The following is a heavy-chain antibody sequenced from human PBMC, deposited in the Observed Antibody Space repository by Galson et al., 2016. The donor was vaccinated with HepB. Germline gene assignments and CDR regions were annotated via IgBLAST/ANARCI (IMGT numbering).Heavy chain of an antibody. V-gene: IGHV1-3*01. CDR2: INVGNGNT. CDR1: GYTFTSYA. Sequence: SVKVSCKASGYTFTSYAMHWVRQAPGQRLEWMGWINVGNGNTNCSQKFQGRVTLTRDTFASTAYMELSSLRSDDTAIYFCARNFCSGDTCYNYFDYWGQGTLVTVSS. CDR3: ARNFCSGDTCYNYFDY. J-gene: IGHJ4*02. D-gene: IGHD2-15*01.